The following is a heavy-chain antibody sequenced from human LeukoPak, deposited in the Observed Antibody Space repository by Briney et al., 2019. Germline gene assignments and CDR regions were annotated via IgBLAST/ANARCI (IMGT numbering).Heavy chain of an antibody. CDR3: ARGPTVIGVAGTWPLDY. J-gene: IGHJ4*02. CDR1: GFTFSSYS. D-gene: IGHD6-19*01. CDR2: ISSGNSYI. V-gene: IGHV3-21*01. Sequence: GGSLRLSCAASGFTFSSYSMKWVRQAPGKGLEWASSISSGNSYIYYGDSVKGRFTISRDNAKNCLYLQMSSLRAEDTAVCYCARGPTVIGVAGTWPLDYWGQGTLVTVSS.